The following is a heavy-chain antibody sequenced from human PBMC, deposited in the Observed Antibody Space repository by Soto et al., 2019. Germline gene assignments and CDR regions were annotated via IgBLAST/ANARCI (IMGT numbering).Heavy chain of an antibody. CDR1: GGSISSGDDY. CDR3: ARVDSSSDSYYYGMDV. D-gene: IGHD6-13*01. J-gene: IGHJ6*02. Sequence: QVQLQESGPGLVKPSQTLSLTCTVSGGSISSGDDYWSWIRQPPGKGLEWIGYIYYSGSTYYNPSLKSRVTISVDTSKNQFSMKMSSVTAADTAVYYCARVDSSSDSYYYGMDVWGQGTTVTVSS. V-gene: IGHV4-30-4*01. CDR2: IYYSGST.